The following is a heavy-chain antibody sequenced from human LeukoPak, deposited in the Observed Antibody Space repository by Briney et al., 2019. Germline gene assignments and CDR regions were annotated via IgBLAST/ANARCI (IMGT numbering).Heavy chain of an antibody. Sequence: GGSLRLSCAASGFTLSSYRMHWVRQAPGKGLVWVSRINSDGSSINYEDSVKGRFTISRDNAQNSLYLQMNNLRAEDTAVYFCAKSNYFDAFDMWDQGTMVSVSS. D-gene: IGHD3-10*01. V-gene: IGHV3-74*01. CDR1: GFTLSSYR. CDR2: INSDGSSI. CDR3: AKSNYFDAFDM. J-gene: IGHJ3*02.